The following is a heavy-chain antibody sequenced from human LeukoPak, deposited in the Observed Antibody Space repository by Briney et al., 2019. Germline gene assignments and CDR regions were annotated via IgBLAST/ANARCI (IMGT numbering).Heavy chain of an antibody. CDR1: GYTFTSYY. CDR3: ARSAGWLVNHYFDS. D-gene: IGHD6-19*01. Sequence: GASVKVSCKASGYTFTSYYINGVGQAPGQGREWRGIINPSAGSTSYAQKFQGRVTMTRDMSTTTVYMELSSLRSEDTAVYYCARSAGWLVNHYFDSWGQGTLVTVSS. J-gene: IGHJ4*02. V-gene: IGHV1-46*01. CDR2: INPSAGST.